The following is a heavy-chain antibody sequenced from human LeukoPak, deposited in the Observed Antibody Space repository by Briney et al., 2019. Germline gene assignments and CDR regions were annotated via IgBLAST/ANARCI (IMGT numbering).Heavy chain of an antibody. V-gene: IGHV4-59*01. J-gene: IGHJ4*02. CDR3: TRRCKDAYTLYCFDY. D-gene: IGHD5-24*01. Sequence: PSETLSLTCTVSGGSINSNYWIWIRQPPGKGLEWIGHMYYSGGTNYNPSLKSRVTISVDTSKNQFSLKLSSVTAANTAVYYCTRRCKDAYTLYCFDYWGQGTLVTVSS. CDR2: MYYSGGT. CDR1: GGSINSNY.